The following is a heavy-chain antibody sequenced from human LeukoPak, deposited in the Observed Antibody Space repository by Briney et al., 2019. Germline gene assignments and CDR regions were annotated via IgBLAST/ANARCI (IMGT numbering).Heavy chain of an antibody. CDR1: GGSISSGDYY. D-gene: IGHD1/OR15-1a*01. Sequence: SQTLSLTRTVSGGSISSGDYYWSWIRQPPGKGLEWIGYIYYSGSTYYNPSLKSRVTISVDTSKNQFSLKLSSVTAADTAVYYCARDLPLTGTVYAFDIWGQGTMVTVSS. CDR3: ARDLPLTGTVYAFDI. J-gene: IGHJ3*02. V-gene: IGHV4-30-4*08. CDR2: IYYSGST.